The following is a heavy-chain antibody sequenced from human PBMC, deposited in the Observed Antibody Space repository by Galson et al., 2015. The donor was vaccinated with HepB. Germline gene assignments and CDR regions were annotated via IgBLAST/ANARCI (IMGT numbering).Heavy chain of an antibody. CDR1: GFTFSSYA. CDR3: AKRGAAGTIEDY. J-gene: IGHJ4*02. D-gene: IGHD6-13*01. Sequence: SLRLSCAASGFTFSSYAMSWVRQAPGKGLEWVSAISGSGGSTYYADSVKGRFTISRDNSKNTLYLQMNSLRAEDTAVYYCAKRGAAGTIEDYWGQGTLVTVSS. CDR2: ISGSGGST. V-gene: IGHV3-23*01.